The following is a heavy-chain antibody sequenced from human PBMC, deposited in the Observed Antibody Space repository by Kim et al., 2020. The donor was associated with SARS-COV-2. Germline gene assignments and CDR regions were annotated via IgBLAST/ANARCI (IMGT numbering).Heavy chain of an antibody. CDR3: ARKDGYNLGYFDY. CDR2: ISSSSSTK. V-gene: IGHV3-48*04. CDR1: GFTFSSYS. Sequence: GGSLRLSCAVSGFTFSSYSMNWVRQAPGKGLEWVSCISSSSSTKYYADSVTGRFTISRDNAKNSLYLQMNSLRAEDTAVYYCARKDGYNLGYFDYLRQGT. J-gene: IGHJ4*02. D-gene: IGHD5-12*01.